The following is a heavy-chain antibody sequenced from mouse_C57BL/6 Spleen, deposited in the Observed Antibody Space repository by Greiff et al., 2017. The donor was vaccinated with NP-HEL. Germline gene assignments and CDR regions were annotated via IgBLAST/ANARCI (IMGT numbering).Heavy chain of an antibody. Sequence: EVTLVESGGGLVKPGGSLKLSCAASGFTFSSYAMSWVRQTPEKRLEWVATISDGGSYTSYPDNVKGRSTIARDTAKNNLYLQMSHLKSEETAVYYCARVQLVRDAMDYWGQGTSVTVSS. J-gene: IGHJ4*01. CDR2: ISDGGSYT. CDR3: ARVQLVRDAMDY. V-gene: IGHV5-4*03. CDR1: GFTFSSYA. D-gene: IGHD4-1*02.